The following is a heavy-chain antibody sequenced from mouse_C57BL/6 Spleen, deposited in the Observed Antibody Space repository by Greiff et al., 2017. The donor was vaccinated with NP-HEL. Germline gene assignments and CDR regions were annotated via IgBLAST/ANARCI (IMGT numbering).Heavy chain of an antibody. CDR2: INYDGSST. CDR1: GFTFSDYY. D-gene: IGHD2-4*01. CDR3: ARDGGDYDAGYYAMDY. Sequence: EVQRVESEGGLVQPGSSMKLSCTASGFTFSDYYMAWVRQVPEKGLEWVANINYDGSSTYYLDSLKSRFIISRDNAKNILYLQMSSLKSEDTATYYCARDGGDYDAGYYAMDYWGQGTSVTVSS. V-gene: IGHV5-16*01. J-gene: IGHJ4*01.